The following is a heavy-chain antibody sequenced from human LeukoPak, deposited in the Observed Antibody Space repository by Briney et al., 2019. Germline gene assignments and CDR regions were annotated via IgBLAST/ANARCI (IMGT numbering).Heavy chain of an antibody. V-gene: IGHV1-69*06. D-gene: IGHD3-3*01. CDR3: ASHNYDFWSGFYCYYMDV. CDR1: GYTFTSYG. Sequence: ASVKVSCKASGYTFTSYGISWVRQAPGQGLEWMGGIIPIFGTANYAQKFQGRVTITADKSTSTAYMELSSLRSEDTAVYYCASHNYDFWSGFYCYYMDVWGKGTTVTVSS. J-gene: IGHJ6*03. CDR2: IIPIFGTA.